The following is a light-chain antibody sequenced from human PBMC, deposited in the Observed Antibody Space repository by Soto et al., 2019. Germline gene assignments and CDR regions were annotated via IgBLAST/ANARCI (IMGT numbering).Light chain of an antibody. CDR1: QSISSW. CDR2: DAS. CDR3: QQYYSYSAWG. V-gene: IGKV1-5*01. J-gene: IGKJ1*01. Sequence: DIQMTQSPSTLSASVGDRVTITCRASQSISSWLAWYQQKPGKAPKILIYDASSLESGVPSRFSGSGSGTEFNFAISSLQPDYVAPYYGQQYYSYSAWGFGQGTKVEIK.